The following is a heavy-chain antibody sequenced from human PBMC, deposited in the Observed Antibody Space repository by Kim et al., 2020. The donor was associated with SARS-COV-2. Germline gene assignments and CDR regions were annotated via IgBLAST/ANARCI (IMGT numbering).Heavy chain of an antibody. Sequence: ASVKVSCKASGYTFTSYDINWVRQATGQGLEWMGWMNPNSGNTGYAQKFQGRVTMTRNTSISTAYMELSSLRSEDTAVYYCARGPGCISTSCPYYIDYWGQGTLVTVSS. D-gene: IGHD2-2*01. CDR2: MNPNSGNT. CDR3: ARGPGCISTSCPYYIDY. CDR1: GYTFTSYD. V-gene: IGHV1-8*01. J-gene: IGHJ4*02.